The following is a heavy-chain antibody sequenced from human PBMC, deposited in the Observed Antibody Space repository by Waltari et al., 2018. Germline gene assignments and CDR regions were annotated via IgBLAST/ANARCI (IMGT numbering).Heavy chain of an antibody. J-gene: IGHJ4*02. Sequence: EVQLAESGGGLVRPGGSLRLSCAASGFSLRSYWMNWVRQAPGKGLGWVDNMEEDGRGKYYVDSGKGRFTSSRDNSKNSVYLQMNSLRAEDTAVYYCARGSPDMSAAGPDYWGQGTLVVVSS. CDR1: GFSLRSYW. CDR3: ARGSPDMSAAGPDY. V-gene: IGHV3-7*03. CDR2: MEEDGRGK. D-gene: IGHD6-13*01.